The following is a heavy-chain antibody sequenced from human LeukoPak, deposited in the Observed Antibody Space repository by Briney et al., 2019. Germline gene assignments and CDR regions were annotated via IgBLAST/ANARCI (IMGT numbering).Heavy chain of an antibody. Sequence: GGSLRLSCAASGFTFTSYSMNWVRQAPGKGLEWVSTISGGGGSTYYADSVKGRFTISRDNSKNTLYLQVNSLRAEDTALYYCAKDFVRYNIQFDYWGQGALVTVSS. J-gene: IGHJ4*02. CDR2: ISGGGGST. V-gene: IGHV3-23*01. D-gene: IGHD3-9*01. CDR1: GFTFTSYS. CDR3: AKDFVRYNIQFDY.